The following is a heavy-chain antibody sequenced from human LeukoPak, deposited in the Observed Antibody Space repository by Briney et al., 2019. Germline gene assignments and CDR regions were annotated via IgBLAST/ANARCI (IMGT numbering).Heavy chain of an antibody. J-gene: IGHJ4*02. V-gene: IGHV1-8*01. D-gene: IGHD6-13*01. Sequence: GASVTVSCKASGYTFTSYDIDWVRQATGQGLEWMGWMYPNSGNTGYAQKFQGRVTMTRNTSISTAYMELSSLRSEDTAVYYCARGLSSSWSRPFDYWGQGTLVTVSS. CDR1: GYTFTSYD. CDR3: ARGLSSSWSRPFDY. CDR2: MYPNSGNT.